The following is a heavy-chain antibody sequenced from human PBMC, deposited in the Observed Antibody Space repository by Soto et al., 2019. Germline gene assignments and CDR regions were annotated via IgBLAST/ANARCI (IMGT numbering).Heavy chain of an antibody. CDR3: ARGRWSDWNWDWFDP. J-gene: IGHJ5*02. CDR2: MNPKSGNT. CDR1: GYTLTNYD. Sequence: ASVKVSCKASGYTLTNYDINWVRRAAGQGLEWMGRMNPKSGNTGYAQKFQGRVTMTSNTSISTAYMELTSLRSDDTAVYYCARGRWSDWNWDWFDPWGQGTLVTVSS. D-gene: IGHD1-7*01. V-gene: IGHV1-8*01.